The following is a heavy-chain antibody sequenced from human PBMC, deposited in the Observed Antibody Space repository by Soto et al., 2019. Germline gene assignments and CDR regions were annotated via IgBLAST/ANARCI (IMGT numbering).Heavy chain of an antibody. CDR1: GFTFSSYG. J-gene: IGHJ6*02. Sequence: GGSLRLSCAASGFTFSSYGMHWVRQAPGKGLEWVAVISYDGSNKYYADSVKGRFTISRDNSKNTLYLQMNSLRAEDTAVFYCAKGLLWFGTGYSGYDSMGYYYYGMDVWGQGTTVTVSS. CDR2: ISYDGSNK. V-gene: IGHV3-30*18. D-gene: IGHD5-12*01. CDR3: AKGLLWFGTGYSGYDSMGYYYYGMDV.